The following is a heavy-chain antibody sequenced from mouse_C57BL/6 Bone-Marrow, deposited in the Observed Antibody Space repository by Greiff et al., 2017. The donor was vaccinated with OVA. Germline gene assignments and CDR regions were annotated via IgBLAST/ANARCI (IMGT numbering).Heavy chain of an antibody. J-gene: IGHJ4*01. D-gene: IGHD2-1*01. Sequence: VQLVESGPGLVQPSQSLSITCTVSGFSLTSYGVHWVRQSPGKGLEWLGVIWSGGSTAYNAAFISRLSISKDNSKSQVFFKMNSLQADDTAIYYGARKRYGKGYYAMDYWGQGTSVSVSS. V-gene: IGHV2-2*01. CDR2: IWSGGST. CDR3: ARKRYGKGYYAMDY. CDR1: GFSLTSYG.